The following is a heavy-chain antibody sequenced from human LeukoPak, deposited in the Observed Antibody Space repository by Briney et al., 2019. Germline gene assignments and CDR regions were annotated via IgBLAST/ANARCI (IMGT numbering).Heavy chain of an antibody. V-gene: IGHV4-34*01. CDR3: AREKARLWWKGSDAFDI. J-gene: IGHJ3*02. D-gene: IGHD2-21*01. CDR1: GGSFSGYY. Sequence: PSETLSLTCAAYGGSFSGYYWSWIRQPPGKGLEWIGEINHSGSTNYNPSLKSRVTISVDTSKNQFSLKLSSVTAADTAVYYCAREKARLWWKGSDAFDIWGQGTMVTVSS. CDR2: INHSGST.